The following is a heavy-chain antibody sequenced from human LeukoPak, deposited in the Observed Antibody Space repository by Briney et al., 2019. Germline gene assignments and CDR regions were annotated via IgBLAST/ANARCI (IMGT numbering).Heavy chain of an antibody. Sequence: GGSLRLSCAASGFTFSSYAMSWVRQAPGKGLEWVSAISGSGGSTYYADSVKGRFTISRDNSKNTLYLQMNSLRPEDTAVYYCAKITIFAVGIDYWGQGTLVTVSS. CDR2: ISGSGGST. J-gene: IGHJ4*02. CDR3: AKITIFAVGIDY. V-gene: IGHV3-23*01. CDR1: GFTFSSYA. D-gene: IGHD3-3*01.